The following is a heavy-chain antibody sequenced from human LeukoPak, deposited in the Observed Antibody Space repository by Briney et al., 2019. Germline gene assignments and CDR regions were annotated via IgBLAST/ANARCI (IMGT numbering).Heavy chain of an antibody. J-gene: IGHJ4*02. CDR3: ARVGALSSSWLLY. CDR1: GFTVSSYE. CDR2: ISRSATTI. V-gene: IGHV3-48*03. Sequence: GGSLRLSCAASGFTVSSYEMNWVRQAPGKGLEGVSSISRSATTIYYADSVKGRFTISRDNAKNSLYLQMNSLRAEDTAVYFCARVGALSSSWLLYWGQGTLSPSPQ. D-gene: IGHD6-13*01.